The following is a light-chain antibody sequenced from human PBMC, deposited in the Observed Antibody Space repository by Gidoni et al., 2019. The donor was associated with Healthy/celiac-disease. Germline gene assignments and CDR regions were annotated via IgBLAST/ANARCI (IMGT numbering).Light chain of an antibody. J-gene: IGLJ1*01. CDR2: EGS. V-gene: IGLV2-23*01. CDR3: CSYAGSRYV. Sequence: QSALTPPASVSGSPGHSITISCTGTSSDVRSYNLVSWYQQHPGKAPKLMIYEGSKRPSGVSNRFSGSKSGNTASLTISGLQAEDEADYYCCSYAGSRYVFGTGTKVTVL. CDR1: SSDVRSYNL.